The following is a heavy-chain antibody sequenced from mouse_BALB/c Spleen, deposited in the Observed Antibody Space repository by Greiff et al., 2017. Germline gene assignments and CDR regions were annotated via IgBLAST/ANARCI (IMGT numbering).Heavy chain of an antibody. Sequence: EVQRVESGGGLVQPGGSLKLSCAASGFTFSSYTMSWVRQTPEKRLEWVAYISNGGGSTYYPDTVKGRFTISRDNAKNTLYLQMSSLKSEDTAMYYCAQLGREAMDYWGQGTSVTVSS. CDR3: AQLGREAMDY. CDR1: GFTFSSYT. V-gene: IGHV5-12-2*01. D-gene: IGHD4-1*02. J-gene: IGHJ4*01. CDR2: ISNGGGST.